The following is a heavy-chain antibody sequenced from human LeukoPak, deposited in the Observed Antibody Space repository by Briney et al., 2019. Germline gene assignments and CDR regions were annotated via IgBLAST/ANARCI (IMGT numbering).Heavy chain of an antibody. CDR2: IYYSGST. CDR1: GGSISSRSYY. D-gene: IGHD2-15*01. CDR3: AKVGAGKCSGGSCYGGYYYYYMDV. J-gene: IGHJ6*03. V-gene: IGHV4-39*07. Sequence: SETLSLTCTVSGGSISSRSYYWGWIHQPPGKGLEWIGSIYYSGSTYYNPSLKSRVTISVDTSKNQFSLKLSSVTAADTAVYYCAKVGAGKCSGGSCYGGYYYYYMDVWGKGTTLTVSS.